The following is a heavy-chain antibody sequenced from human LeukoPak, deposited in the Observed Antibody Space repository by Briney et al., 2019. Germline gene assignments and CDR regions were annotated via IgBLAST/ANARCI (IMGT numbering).Heavy chain of an antibody. Sequence: PGGSLRLSCAASGFIVGSSYMSWVRQAPGKGLEWVSIIHSGGNTYHADSVKGRFTISRDNSKNTVVLQMNSLRGEDTAVYYCARDFKSGYVDSWGQGTLVTVSS. CDR3: ARDFKSGYVDS. CDR2: IHSGGNT. J-gene: IGHJ4*02. V-gene: IGHV3-53*01. D-gene: IGHD3-3*01. CDR1: GFIVGSSY.